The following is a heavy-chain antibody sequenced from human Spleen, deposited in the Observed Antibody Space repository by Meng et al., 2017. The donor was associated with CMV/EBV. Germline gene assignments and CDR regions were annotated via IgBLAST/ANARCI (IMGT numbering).Heavy chain of an antibody. CDR1: GGSISSSSYY. J-gene: IGHJ4*02. D-gene: IGHD3-3*01. CDR2: IYYSGST. CDR3: AREGITIFGVVPGHDY. V-gene: IGHV4-39*07. Sequence: SETLSLTCTVSGGSISSSSYYWGWIRQPPGKGLEWIGSIYYSGSTYYNPSLKSRVTISVDTSKNQFSLKLSSVTAADTAVYYCAREGITIFGVVPGHDYWGQGTLVTVSS.